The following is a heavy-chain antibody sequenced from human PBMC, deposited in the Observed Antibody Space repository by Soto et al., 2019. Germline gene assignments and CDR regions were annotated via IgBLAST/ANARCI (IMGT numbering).Heavy chain of an antibody. V-gene: IGHV3-30*18. CDR3: AKDGGYSSSGMEN. CDR1: GFTFTSYG. Sequence: GGSLRLSCAASGFTFTSYGMHWVRQAPGKGLEWVAVISYDGSNKYYADSVKGRFTISRDNSKNTLYLQMNSLRAEDTAVYYCAKDGGYSSSGMENWGQGTLVTVSS. D-gene: IGHD6-13*01. CDR2: ISYDGSNK. J-gene: IGHJ4*02.